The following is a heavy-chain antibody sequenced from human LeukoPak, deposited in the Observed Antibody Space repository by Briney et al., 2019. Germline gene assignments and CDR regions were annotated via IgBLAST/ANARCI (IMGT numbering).Heavy chain of an antibody. D-gene: IGHD4-17*01. J-gene: IGHJ2*01. V-gene: IGHV3-9*01. Sequence: GGSLRLSCAASGFTFDDYAMHWVRQAPGKGLEWVSGISWNSGSIGYADSVKGRFTISRDNSKNTLYLQMNSLRAEDTAVYYCAKVEVLTVTPWYFDLWGRGTLVTVSS. CDR2: ISWNSGSI. CDR1: GFTFDDYA. CDR3: AKVEVLTVTPWYFDL.